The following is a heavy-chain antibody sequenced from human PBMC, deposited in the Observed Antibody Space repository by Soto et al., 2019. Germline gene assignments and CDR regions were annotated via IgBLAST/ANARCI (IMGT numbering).Heavy chain of an antibody. J-gene: IGHJ4*02. CDR1: GGSISSGGYY. Sequence: SLTCTVSGGSISSGGYYWSWIRQHPGKGLEWIGYIYYSGSTYYNPSLKSRVTIPVDTSKNQFSLKLSSVTAADTAVYYCARDRGGGTATYYFDYWGQGTLVTVSS. V-gene: IGHV4-31*03. D-gene: IGHD5-18*01. CDR3: ARDRGGGTATYYFDY. CDR2: IYYSGST.